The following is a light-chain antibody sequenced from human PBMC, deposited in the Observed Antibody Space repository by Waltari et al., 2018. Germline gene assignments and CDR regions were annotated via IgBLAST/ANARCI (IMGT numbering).Light chain of an antibody. Sequence: DIQMTQSPSPLSASVGDTVTFTCRASESLITWLAWYQQRPGKAPKLLIYKASYLETGVPSRFSGSGSGTEFILTISSLRPDDSATYYCQQYSNYYTFGQGTKLEIK. CDR2: KAS. V-gene: IGKV1-5*03. CDR1: ESLITW. CDR3: QQYSNYYT. J-gene: IGKJ2*01.